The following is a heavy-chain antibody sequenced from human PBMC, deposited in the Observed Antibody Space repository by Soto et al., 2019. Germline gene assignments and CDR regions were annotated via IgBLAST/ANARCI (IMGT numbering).Heavy chain of an antibody. D-gene: IGHD5-18*01. V-gene: IGHV3-9*01. CDR2: ISWNSGNI. J-gene: IGHJ4*02. CDR3: VRSKGGYSYGTPFDY. Sequence: EVQLEESGGALVQPGRSLRLSCAASGFTFDDYAMHWVRQVLGKGLEWVSSISWNSGNIGYADSVKGRFTTSRDNAKYSLYLQMNSLRPEDTALYYCVRSKGGYSYGTPFDYWGQGTLVTVSS. CDR1: GFTFDDYA.